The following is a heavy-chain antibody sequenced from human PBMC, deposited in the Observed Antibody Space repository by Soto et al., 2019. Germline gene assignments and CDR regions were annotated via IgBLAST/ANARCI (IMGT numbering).Heavy chain of an antibody. Sequence: GGSLRLSCAASGFTFSSYEMNWVRQAPGKGLEWVSYISSSGSTIYYADSVKGRFTISRDNAKNSLYLQMNSLRAEDTAVYYCAGRGSSSWEDYYYGMDVCGQGTTVTVSS. V-gene: IGHV3-48*03. J-gene: IGHJ6*02. D-gene: IGHD6-13*01. CDR1: GFTFSSYE. CDR2: ISSSGSTI. CDR3: AGRGSSSWEDYYYGMDV.